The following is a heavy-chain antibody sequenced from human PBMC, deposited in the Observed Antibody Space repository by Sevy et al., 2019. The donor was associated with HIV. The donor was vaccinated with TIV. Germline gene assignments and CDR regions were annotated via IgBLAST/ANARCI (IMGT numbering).Heavy chain of an antibody. CDR2: LSFGCGRI. Sequence: GGSLRLSCVASGFNFNIYSMSWVRQAPGKGLEWVSTLSFGCGRINHADSVQGPFTMSRDDSKKTVYLEMNSLRAEDTAVYYCAREGCTRPHDHWGQGTLVTVSS. J-gene: IGHJ4*02. CDR1: GFNFNIYS. D-gene: IGHD2-8*01. V-gene: IGHV3-23*01. CDR3: AREGCTRPHDH.